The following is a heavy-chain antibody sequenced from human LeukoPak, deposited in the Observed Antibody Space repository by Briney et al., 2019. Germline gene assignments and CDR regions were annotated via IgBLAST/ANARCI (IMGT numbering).Heavy chain of an antibody. CDR1: GYTFTGYY. D-gene: IGHD3-10*01. CDR3: ARDRARVTMVRGVMNAFDI. J-gene: IGHJ3*02. CDR2: IYPNSGGT. Sequence: ASVKVSCKASGYTFTGYYLHWVRQAPGQGLEWMGWIYPNSGGTMYAQKFQGRVTMTKDTSSSTAYLELSRLRSDDTAVYFCARDRARVTMVRGVMNAFDIWGQGTMVTVSS. V-gene: IGHV1-2*02.